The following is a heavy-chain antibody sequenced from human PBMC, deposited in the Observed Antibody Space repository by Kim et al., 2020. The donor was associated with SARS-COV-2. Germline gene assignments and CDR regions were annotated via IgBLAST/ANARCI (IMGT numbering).Heavy chain of an antibody. J-gene: IGHJ3*02. D-gene: IGHD5-12*01. Sequence: NPPPKTRVSISVDTSKNQFALNLSSVTAADTAVYYCTRQYSGYARGAFDIWGQGTMVTVSS. V-gene: IGHV4-39*01. CDR3: TRQYSGYARGAFDI.